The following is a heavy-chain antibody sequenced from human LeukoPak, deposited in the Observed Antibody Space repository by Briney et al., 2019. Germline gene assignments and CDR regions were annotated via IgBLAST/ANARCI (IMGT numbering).Heavy chain of an antibody. CDR2: IKEDGSEK. CDR1: GFTFSRHW. J-gene: IGHJ4*02. V-gene: IGHV3-7*01. CDR3: ARDGR. Sequence: PGGSPRLSCAASGFTFSRHWMSWVRQAPGKGPEWVASIKEDGSEKYYADSVWGRFTISRDNAKSSMYLQMNSLRAEDTAVYYCARDGRWGQGTLLSVSS.